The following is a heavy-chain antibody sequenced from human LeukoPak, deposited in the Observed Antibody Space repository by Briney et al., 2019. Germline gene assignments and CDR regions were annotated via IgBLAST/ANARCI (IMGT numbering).Heavy chain of an antibody. V-gene: IGHV3-74*01. D-gene: IGHD5-12*01. CDR1: AFSFSVYW. J-gene: IGHJ4*02. CDR2: IKTAGGIT. Sequence: GGSLRLSCAASAFSFSVYWMHWGRQAPGKGPVWVSRIKTAGGITAYTDSVKGRFTISRDNAKTSLYLQMNSLRAEDTAVYYCAREGGYSGYLTDSWGQGTLVTVSS. CDR3: AREGGYSGYLTDS.